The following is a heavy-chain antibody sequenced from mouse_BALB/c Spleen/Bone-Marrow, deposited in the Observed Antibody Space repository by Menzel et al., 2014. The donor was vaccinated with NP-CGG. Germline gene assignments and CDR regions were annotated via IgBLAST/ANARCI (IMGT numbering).Heavy chain of an antibody. V-gene: IGHV1S41*01. J-gene: IGHJ3*01. D-gene: IGHD4-1*01. CDR3: ARNANWLFAY. Sequence: DLVEPGASVKLSCKASGYTFTNFWINWIKQRPGQGLEWIGRIAPGSGTTYYNEMFKGKATLTVDTSSSTAYMQLSSLTSDDSAVYFCARNANWLFAYWGQGTLVTVSA. CDR1: GYTFTNFW. CDR2: IAPGSGTT.